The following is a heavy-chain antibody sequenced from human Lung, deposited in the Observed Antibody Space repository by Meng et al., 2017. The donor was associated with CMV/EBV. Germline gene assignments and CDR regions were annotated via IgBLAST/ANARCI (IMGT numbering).Heavy chain of an antibody. V-gene: IGHV4-4*02. CDR1: GGSSSSRNW. D-gene: IGHD2-21*02. CDR3: ARVGAYCGGDCYHPR. Sequence: QVHLQQSGPVLAKHSGTLSPTCAVSGGSSSSRNWWSWVRQLPGKGLEWVGEIYHSGSTNYNPSLKSRVTISVDESKNQFSLRLSSVTAADTAVYYCARVGAYCGGDCYHPRWGQGTLVTVSS. CDR2: IYHSGST. J-gene: IGHJ4*02.